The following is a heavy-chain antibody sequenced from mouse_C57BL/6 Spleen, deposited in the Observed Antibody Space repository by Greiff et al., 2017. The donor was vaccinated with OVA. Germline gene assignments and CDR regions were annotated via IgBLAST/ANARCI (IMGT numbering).Heavy chain of an antibody. CDR2: IWGDGST. CDR1: GFSLTSYG. D-gene: IGHD1-1*01. Sequence: VKLMESGPGLVAPSQSLSITCTVSGFSLTSYGVSWVRQPPGKGLEWLGVIWGDGSTNYHSAIISRLSISKDNSKSQVFLKLNSLQTDDTATYYCAKLFITTVVAPYYAMDYWGQGTSVTVSA. J-gene: IGHJ4*01. V-gene: IGHV2-3*01. CDR3: AKLFITTVVAPYYAMDY.